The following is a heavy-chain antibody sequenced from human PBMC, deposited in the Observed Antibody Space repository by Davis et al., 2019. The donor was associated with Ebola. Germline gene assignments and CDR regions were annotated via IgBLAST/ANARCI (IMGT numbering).Heavy chain of an antibody. J-gene: IGHJ5*02. V-gene: IGHV1-18*01. CDR1: GYTFTSYG. Sequence: AASVKVSCKASGYTFTSYGISWVRQAPGQGLEWMGWISAYNGNTNSAQNLQGRVTMTTDKYTSTAYMEVRSLSYDDTAIYYCARAVTMVLPSGWFDPWGQGTLVTVSS. D-gene: IGHD3-10*01. CDR2: ISAYNGNT. CDR3: ARAVTMVLPSGWFDP.